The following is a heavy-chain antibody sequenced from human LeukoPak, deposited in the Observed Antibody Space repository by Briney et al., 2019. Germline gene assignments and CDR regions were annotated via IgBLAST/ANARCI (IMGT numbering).Heavy chain of an antibody. V-gene: IGHV3-7*01. CDR2: MNEGGSEI. D-gene: IGHD6-6*01. CDR1: GFTFSGYW. Sequence: GSLRLSCAASGFTFSGYWMTWVRQAPGTGLEWVTYMNEGGSEIYYLDSVKGRFTISRDNGKNSPYLQMNSLRVEDTAVYYCARGVYAFDVWGQGTMVTVSS. CDR3: ARGVYAFDV. J-gene: IGHJ3*01.